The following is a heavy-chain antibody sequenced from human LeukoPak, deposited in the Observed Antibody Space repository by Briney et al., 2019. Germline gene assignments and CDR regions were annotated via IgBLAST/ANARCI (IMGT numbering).Heavy chain of an antibody. CDR3: AKDHGSYCSGGNCYGMNV. CDR2: ISGDGSKK. V-gene: IGHV3-30*18. CDR1: TFSFSAYG. Sequence: GGSLRLSCAASTFSFSAYGMHWVRQAPGKGLEWVAVISGDGSKKYYGDSVKDRFTISRDNSKNTLYLQLNSLRVEDTAVYYCAKDHGSYCSGGNCYGMNVWGQGTTVTVSS. J-gene: IGHJ6*02. D-gene: IGHD2-15*01.